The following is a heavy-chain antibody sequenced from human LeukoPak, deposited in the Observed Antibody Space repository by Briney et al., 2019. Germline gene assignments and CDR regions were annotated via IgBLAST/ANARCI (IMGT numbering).Heavy chain of an antibody. CDR1: GITLNDLS. CDR3: ATDGVPGATTALDY. CDR2: FDPEDGET. D-gene: IGHD1-26*01. Sequence: ASVKVSCKVSGITLNDLSIQWVRQAPGKGLEWMGGFDPEDGETIYAPKFQARVTMTQDTYEDTAYMELSSLRSEDTAVYYCATDGVPGATTALDYWGQGTLVTVSS. V-gene: IGHV1-24*01. J-gene: IGHJ4*02.